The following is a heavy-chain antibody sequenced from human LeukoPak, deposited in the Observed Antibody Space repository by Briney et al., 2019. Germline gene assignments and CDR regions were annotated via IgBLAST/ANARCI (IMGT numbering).Heavy chain of an antibody. V-gene: IGHV4-38-2*02. CDR1: GYSISSGYS. CDR3: ARGVGIAAAAWRADY. CDR2: IDHSGST. D-gene: IGHD6-13*01. Sequence: SETLSLTCTVSGYSISSGYSWGWIRQTPGKGLEWIGSIDHSGSTYYNPSLSGRVTISVDTSKNQFSLKLSSVTAADTAVYYCARGVGIAAAAWRADYWGQGTLVTVSS. J-gene: IGHJ4*02.